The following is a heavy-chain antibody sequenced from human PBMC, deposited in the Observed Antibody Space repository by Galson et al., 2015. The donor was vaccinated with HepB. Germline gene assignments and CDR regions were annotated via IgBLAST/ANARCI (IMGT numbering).Heavy chain of an antibody. CDR2: IKSEGSGGTT. CDR3: IWIGHYHNQFYLIYV. CDR1: GFTFSQAW. Sequence: SLRLSCAASGFTFSQAWMSWVRQAPGKGLEWVGRIKSEGSGGTTDYAAPVKGSFTISRDDSKKTLYLQMNSLETEDTAVYFCIWIGHYHNQFYLIYVWGEGTTVTVSS. V-gene: IGHV3-15*01. J-gene: IGHJ6*04. D-gene: IGHD2/OR15-2a*01.